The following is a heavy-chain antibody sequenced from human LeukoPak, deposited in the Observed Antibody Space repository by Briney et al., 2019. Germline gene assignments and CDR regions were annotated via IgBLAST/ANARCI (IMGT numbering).Heavy chain of an antibody. D-gene: IGHD3-10*01. CDR3: ARGGDYYGSGSPMARFYYYYYYMDV. CDR2: MNPNSGNT. Sequence: ASVTVSCNSSGYTFTIYDINWVRQATGQGLEWMGWMNPNSGNTGYAQKFQGRVTITRNTSISTAYMELSSLRSEDTAVYYCARGGDYYGSGSPMARFYYYYYYMDVWGKGTTVTVSS. V-gene: IGHV1-8*03. J-gene: IGHJ6*03. CDR1: GYTFTIYD.